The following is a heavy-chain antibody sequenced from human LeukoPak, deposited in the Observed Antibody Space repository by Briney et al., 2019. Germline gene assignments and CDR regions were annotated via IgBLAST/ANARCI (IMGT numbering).Heavy chain of an antibody. D-gene: IGHD6-19*01. V-gene: IGHV3-11*06. CDR1: GFTFSDYY. J-gene: IGHJ4*02. CDR2: ISSSSSYT. Sequence: PGGSERLSCAASGFTFSDYYMSWIRQAPGKGLEWVSYISSSSSYTNYADSVKGRFTISRDNAKNSLYLQMNSLRAEDTAVYYCASGRIAVAGTDYWGQGTLVTVSS. CDR3: ASGRIAVAGTDY.